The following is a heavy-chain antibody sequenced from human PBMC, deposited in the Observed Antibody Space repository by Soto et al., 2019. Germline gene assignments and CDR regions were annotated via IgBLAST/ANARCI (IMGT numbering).Heavy chain of an antibody. J-gene: IGHJ6*02. CDR2: IHYSGST. D-gene: IGHD2-15*01. V-gene: IGHV4-39*01. CDR1: GDSISDTIYY. Sequence: SETLSLTCRVSGDSISDTIYYWGWIRQPPGMGLEWIGSIHYSGSTQFHPSFKSRVTISVDTSKNQFSVRLNSVTASDTAVYYCAPLSVSLSGPYGIHVWGQGTTVTVSS. CDR3: APLSVSLSGPYGIHV.